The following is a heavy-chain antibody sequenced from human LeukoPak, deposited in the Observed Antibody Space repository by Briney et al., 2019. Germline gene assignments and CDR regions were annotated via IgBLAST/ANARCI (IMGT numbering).Heavy chain of an antibody. CDR1: GFTFSTYN. Sequence: PGGSLRLSCAASGFTFSTYNMNWVRQAPGKGLEWVSSISGSSSSYIYYADSVKGRFSISRDNAKNSLYLQMNSLRAEDTAVYYCAGRGVRGERTDYWGQGTLVTVSS. D-gene: IGHD3-10*01. V-gene: IGHV3-21*01. J-gene: IGHJ4*02. CDR2: ISGSSSSYI. CDR3: AGRGVRGERTDY.